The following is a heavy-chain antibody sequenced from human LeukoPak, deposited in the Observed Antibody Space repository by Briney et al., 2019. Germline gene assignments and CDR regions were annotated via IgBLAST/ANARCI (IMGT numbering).Heavy chain of an antibody. CDR3: ARDRGWYRLDY. J-gene: IGHJ4*02. CDR2: IKGDGSDK. CDR1: GFTFSSYE. V-gene: IGHV3-7*01. D-gene: IGHD6-19*01. Sequence: PGGSLRLSCAASGFTFSSYEMNWVRQAPGKGLEWVAIIKGDGSDKNYVESVKGRFTVSRDNAKNSLYLQMNSLRAEDTAVYYCARDRGWYRLDYWGQGTLVTVSS.